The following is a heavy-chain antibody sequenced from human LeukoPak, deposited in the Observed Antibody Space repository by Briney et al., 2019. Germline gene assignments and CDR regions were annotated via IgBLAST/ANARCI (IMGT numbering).Heavy chain of an antibody. Sequence: GASVKVSRKASGYTFTRYYLHWVRQAPGHGVEWVGWINPNSGGTKYARKFQGRVTMTRGTSISTAYMELSRLRSDYTAVYYCAGGLRWRSGVYGDYCVDYWGQGTLVTVSS. CDR1: GYTFTRYY. CDR3: AGGLRWRSGVYGDYCVDY. D-gene: IGHD4-17*01. CDR2: INPNSGGT. V-gene: IGHV1-2*02. J-gene: IGHJ4*02.